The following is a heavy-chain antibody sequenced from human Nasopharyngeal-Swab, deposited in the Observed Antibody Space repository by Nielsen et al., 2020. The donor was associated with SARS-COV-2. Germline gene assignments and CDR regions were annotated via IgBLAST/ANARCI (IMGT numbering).Heavy chain of an antibody. CDR2: IYHSGST. CDR1: GYSISSGYY. Sequence: GSLRLSCTVSGYSISSGYYWGWIRQPPGKGLEWIGSIYHSGSTYYNPSLKSRVTISVDTSKNQFSLKLSSVTAADTAVYYCARDGWFGELLYPPFDYWGQGTLVTVSS. D-gene: IGHD3-10*01. V-gene: IGHV4-38-2*02. J-gene: IGHJ4*02. CDR3: ARDGWFGELLYPPFDY.